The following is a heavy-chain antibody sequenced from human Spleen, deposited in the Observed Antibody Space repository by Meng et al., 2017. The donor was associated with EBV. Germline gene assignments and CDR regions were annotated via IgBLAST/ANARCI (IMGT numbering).Heavy chain of an antibody. Sequence: QLQGSGSGMVKPSQTLSLPCAVSGDSISSGGYSWSWIRQPPGKGLEWIGYINYRGNTYDNPSLRSRAALSVDTSKNQFSLKLSSVTAADTAVYYCARGAAKWFDPWGPGTLVTVSS. V-gene: IGHV4-30-2*05. CDR3: ARGAAKWFDP. J-gene: IGHJ5*02. CDR1: GDSISSGGYS. CDR2: INYRGNT. D-gene: IGHD6-25*01.